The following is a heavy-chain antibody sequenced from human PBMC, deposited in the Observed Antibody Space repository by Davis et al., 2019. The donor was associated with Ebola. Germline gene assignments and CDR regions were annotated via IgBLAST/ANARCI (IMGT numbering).Heavy chain of an antibody. CDR1: GDSVFGKNGA. Sequence: PSETLSLTCAISGDSVFGKNGAWNWIRQSPSRGLEWLGRTYYTSKWHNDYGESVKSRITINPDTSKNQFSLKLNSVTPEDTAVYYCGRGWLRTGIDYWGQGTLVTVSS. CDR2: TYYTSKWHN. CDR3: GRGWLRTGIDY. V-gene: IGHV6-1*01. J-gene: IGHJ4*02. D-gene: IGHD5-12*01.